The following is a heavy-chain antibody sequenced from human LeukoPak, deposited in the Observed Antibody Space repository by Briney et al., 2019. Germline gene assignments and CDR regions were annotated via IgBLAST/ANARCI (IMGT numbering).Heavy chain of an antibody. J-gene: IGHJ3*02. CDR3: AREFLMGPHAFDI. Sequence: SETLSLTCTVSGGSISSGNYYWSWIRQPAGKGLEWIGRIYTSGSTNYNPSLKSRVTISVDTSKNQFSLKLSSVTAADTAVYYCAREFLMGPHAFDIWGQGTMVTVSS. CDR1: GGSISSGNYY. CDR2: IYTSGST. V-gene: IGHV4-61*02. D-gene: IGHD2-8*01.